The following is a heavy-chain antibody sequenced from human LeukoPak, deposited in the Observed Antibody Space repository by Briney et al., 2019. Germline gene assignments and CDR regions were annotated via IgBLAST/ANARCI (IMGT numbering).Heavy chain of an antibody. V-gene: IGHV1-46*01. J-gene: IGHJ4*02. CDR1: GYTFTSYY. D-gene: IGHD3-22*01. Sequence: ASVKVSCKASGYTFTSYYMHWVRQAPGQGLEWMGIINPSGGSTSYAQKFQGRVTITADKSTSTAYMELSSLRSEDTAVYYCARVPRIERLYYYDSSGYGSFDYWGQGTLVTVSS. CDR2: INPSGGST. CDR3: ARVPRIERLYYYDSSGYGSFDY.